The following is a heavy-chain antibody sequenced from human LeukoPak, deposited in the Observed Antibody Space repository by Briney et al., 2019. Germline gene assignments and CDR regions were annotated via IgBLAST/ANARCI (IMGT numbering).Heavy chain of an antibody. D-gene: IGHD2-21*02. Sequence: KPSETLSLTCTVSGGSISSGSYYWSWIRQPAGKGLEWIGRIYTSGSTNYNPSLKSRVTISVDTSKNQFSLKLSSVTAADTAVYYCASMYGDYYEGGHLYFDYWGQGTLVTVSS. CDR1: GGSISSGSYY. CDR2: IYTSGST. V-gene: IGHV4-61*02. J-gene: IGHJ4*02. CDR3: ASMYGDYYEGGHLYFDY.